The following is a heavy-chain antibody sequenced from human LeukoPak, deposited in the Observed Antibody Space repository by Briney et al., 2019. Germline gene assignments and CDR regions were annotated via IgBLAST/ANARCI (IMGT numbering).Heavy chain of an antibody. Sequence: GGSLRLSCATSGFTFDDYAMHWVRQAPGKGLEWVSGISWNSGSIGYADSVKGRFTISRDNAKNSLYLQMNSLRAEDTALYYCAKAYGSGSYSPYYFDYWGQGTLVTVSS. V-gene: IGHV3-9*01. D-gene: IGHD3-10*01. CDR2: ISWNSGSI. CDR1: GFTFDDYA. CDR3: AKAYGSGSYSPYYFDY. J-gene: IGHJ4*02.